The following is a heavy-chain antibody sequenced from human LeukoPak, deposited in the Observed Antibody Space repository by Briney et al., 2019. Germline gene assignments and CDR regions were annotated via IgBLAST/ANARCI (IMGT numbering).Heavy chain of an antibody. J-gene: IGHJ4*02. CDR3: ARDSIWGSGTYGFDY. Sequence: GASVKVSCKASGYTFTSYLIHWVRQAPGQRLEWMGWINVGNDNTKYSQNFQGRVTITRDTSASTAYMELGSLRSEDTAVYYCARDSIWGSGTYGFDYWGQGALVTVSS. CDR2: INVGNDNT. V-gene: IGHV1-3*01. CDR1: GYTFTSYL. D-gene: IGHD1-26*01.